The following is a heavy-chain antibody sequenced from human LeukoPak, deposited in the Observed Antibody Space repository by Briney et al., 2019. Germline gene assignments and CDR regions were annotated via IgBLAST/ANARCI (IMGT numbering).Heavy chain of an antibody. CDR3: ARADCGGNSENFDY. CDR2: ISSSGSTI. CDR1: GFTFSDYY. V-gene: IGHV3-11*01. J-gene: IGHJ4*02. D-gene: IGHD4-23*01. Sequence: GGSLRLSCAASGFTFSDYYMSWIRQAPGKGLEWVSYISSSGSTINYADSVKGRFTISRDNAKNSLYLQMNSLRAEDTAVYYCARADCGGNSENFDYWGQGTLVTVSS.